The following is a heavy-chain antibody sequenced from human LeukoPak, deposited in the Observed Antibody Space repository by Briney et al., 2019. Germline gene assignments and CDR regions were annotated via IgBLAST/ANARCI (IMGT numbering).Heavy chain of an antibody. V-gene: IGHV3-23*01. CDR3: ARAYYYDTSGCWYFDY. Sequence: PGGSLRLSCAASGFTFSSYAMNWVRQAPGKGLEWVSAISGSGGTTYYADSVKGRFTISRDNSKNTLYLQMNSLRAEDAALYYCARAYYYDTSGCWYFDYWGQGTLVTVSS. D-gene: IGHD3-22*01. CDR1: GFTFSSYA. J-gene: IGHJ4*02. CDR2: ISGSGGTT.